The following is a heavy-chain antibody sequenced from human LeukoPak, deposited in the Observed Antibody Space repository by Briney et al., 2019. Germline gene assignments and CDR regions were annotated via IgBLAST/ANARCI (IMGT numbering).Heavy chain of an antibody. CDR2: INEDGSNK. Sequence: GGSLRLSCAASGFSFSNHYMRWIRQAPGKGLEWVANINEDGSNKWHLGSVKGRFTVSRDNARNALYLQMNSLRVEDTAVYYCTRVIVAVPGYFDYFDFWGQGALVTVSS. J-gene: IGHJ4*02. CDR1: GFSFSNHY. V-gene: IGHV3-7*01. CDR3: TRVIVAVPGYFDYFDF. D-gene: IGHD6-19*01.